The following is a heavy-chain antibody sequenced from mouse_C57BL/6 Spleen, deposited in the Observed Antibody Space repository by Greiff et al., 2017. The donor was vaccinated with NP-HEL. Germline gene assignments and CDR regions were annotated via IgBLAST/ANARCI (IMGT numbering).Heavy chain of an antibody. Sequence: DVKLQESGGDLVKPGGSLKLSCAASGFTFSSYGMSWVRQTPDKRLEWVATISSGGSYTYYPDSVKGRFTISRDNAKNTLYLQMSSLKSEDTAMYYCARHASTMITTGRGAWFAYWGQGTLVTVSA. V-gene: IGHV5-6*02. CDR1: GFTFSSYG. CDR3: ARHASTMITTGRGAWFAY. D-gene: IGHD2-4*01. J-gene: IGHJ3*01. CDR2: ISSGGSYT.